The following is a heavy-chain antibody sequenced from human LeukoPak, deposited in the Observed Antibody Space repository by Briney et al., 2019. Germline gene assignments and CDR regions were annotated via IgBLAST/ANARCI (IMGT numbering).Heavy chain of an antibody. CDR2: IYHSGST. CDR3: ARDGTSTDDY. CDR1: GGSISSYY. V-gene: IGHV4-59*01. Sequence: SETLSLTCTVSGGSISSYYWSWIRQAPGKGLEWIGCIYHSGSTNYNPSLKSRVTISVDTSKNQFSLTLSSVTAADTAVYYCARDGTSTDDYWGQGTLATVSS. D-gene: IGHD2-2*01. J-gene: IGHJ4*02.